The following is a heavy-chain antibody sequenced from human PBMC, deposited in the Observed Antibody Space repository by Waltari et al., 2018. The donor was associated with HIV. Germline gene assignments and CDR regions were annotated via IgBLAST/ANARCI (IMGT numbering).Heavy chain of an antibody. Sequence: EVQLVESGGGLVKPGGSLSLPCAPSGFSFRRFGLNWARPAPGKGMEWVSSISSSSSYIYYADSVKGRFTISRDNAKNSLYLQMNSLRAEDTAVYYCARDSGPYYYDSSGYASFDYWGQGTLVTVSS. J-gene: IGHJ4*02. V-gene: IGHV3-21*01. CDR1: GFSFRRFG. CDR2: ISSSSSYI. D-gene: IGHD3-22*01. CDR3: ARDSGPYYYDSSGYASFDY.